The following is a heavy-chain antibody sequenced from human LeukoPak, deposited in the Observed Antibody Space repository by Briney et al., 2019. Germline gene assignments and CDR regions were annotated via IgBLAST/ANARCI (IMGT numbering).Heavy chain of an antibody. J-gene: IGHJ3*02. V-gene: IGHV1-2*02. CDR2: INPNSGGT. CDR1: GYTFTGYY. Sequence: ASVKVSCKASGYTFTGYYMHWVRQAPGQGLEWMGWINPNSGGTNYAQKFQGRVTMTRDTSISTAYMEPSRLRSDDTAVYYCARALGYCSSTSCYATLGAFDIWGQGTMVTVS. D-gene: IGHD2-2*01. CDR3: ARALGYCSSTSCYATLGAFDI.